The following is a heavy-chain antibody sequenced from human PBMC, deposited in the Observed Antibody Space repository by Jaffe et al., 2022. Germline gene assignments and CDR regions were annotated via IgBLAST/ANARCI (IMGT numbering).Heavy chain of an antibody. CDR2: IYHSGST. CDR1: GYSISSGYY. J-gene: IGHJ5*02. V-gene: IGHV4-38-2*01. CDR3: NRLLWFGEFSPWFDP. Sequence: QVQLQESGPGLVKPSETLSLTCAVSGYSISSGYYWGWIRQPPGKGLEWIGSIYHSGSTYYNPSLKSRVTISVDTSKNQFSLKLSSVTAADTAVYYCNRLLWFGEFSPWFDPWGQGTLVTVSS. D-gene: IGHD3-10*01.